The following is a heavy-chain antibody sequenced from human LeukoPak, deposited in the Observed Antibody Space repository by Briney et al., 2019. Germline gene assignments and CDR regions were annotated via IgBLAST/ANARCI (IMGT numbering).Heavy chain of an antibody. D-gene: IGHD3-3*01. CDR3: ARGVRGYTIFGVVIISYYFDY. CDR2: MNPNSGNT. J-gene: IGHJ4*02. CDR1: GYTFTSYD. V-gene: IGHV1-8*03. Sequence: ASVKVSCKASGYTFTSYDINWVRQATGQGLEWMGWMNPNSGNTGYAQKFQGRVTITRNTSISTAYMELSSQRSEDTAVYYCARGVRGYTIFGVVIISYYFDYWGQGTLVTVSS.